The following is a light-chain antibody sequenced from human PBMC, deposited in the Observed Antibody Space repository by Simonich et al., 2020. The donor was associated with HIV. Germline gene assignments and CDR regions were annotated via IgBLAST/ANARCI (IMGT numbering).Light chain of an antibody. CDR3: CSYAGSSPVV. Sequence: QSALTKPASVSGSPGQSITIPCTGTSSVVGSYNLVSWYQQHPGQAPKLMIYEGSKRPSGVSNRFSGSKSGNTASLTISGRQAEDEADYYCCSYAGSSPVVFGGGTKLTVL. J-gene: IGLJ2*01. CDR2: EGS. V-gene: IGLV2-23*01. CDR1: SSVVGSYNL.